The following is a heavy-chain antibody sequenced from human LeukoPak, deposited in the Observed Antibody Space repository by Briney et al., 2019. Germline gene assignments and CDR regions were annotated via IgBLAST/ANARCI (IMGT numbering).Heavy chain of an antibody. J-gene: IGHJ4*02. D-gene: IGHD3-16*02. CDR2: INPNSGGT. V-gene: IGHV1-2*02. Sequence: ASVKVSCKASGYTFTGYYMHWVRQAPGQGLEWMGWINPNSGGTNYAQKLQGRVTMTTDTSTSTAYMELRSLRSDDTAVYYCARDPGVYDYVWGSYRPARNFDYWGQGTLVTVSS. CDR3: ARDPGVYDYVWGSYRPARNFDY. CDR1: GYTFTGYY.